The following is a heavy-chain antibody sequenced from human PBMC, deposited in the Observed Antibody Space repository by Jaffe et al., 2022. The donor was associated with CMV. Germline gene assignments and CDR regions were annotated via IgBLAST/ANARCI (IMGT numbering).Heavy chain of an antibody. J-gene: IGHJ4*02. D-gene: IGHD6-6*01. V-gene: IGHV3-7*03. CDR3: ARDRGRSDVAIAARPDYFDY. CDR2: IKKDGSEK. CDR1: GFTFSTYW. Sequence: EVQLVESGGGLVQPGGSLRLSCVASGFTFSTYWMSWVRLAPGKGLEWVASIKKDGSEKYYVDSVKGRFTISRDNAKNSLYLEMKSLRAEDTAVYYCARDRGRSDVAIAARPDYFDYWGQGILATVSS.